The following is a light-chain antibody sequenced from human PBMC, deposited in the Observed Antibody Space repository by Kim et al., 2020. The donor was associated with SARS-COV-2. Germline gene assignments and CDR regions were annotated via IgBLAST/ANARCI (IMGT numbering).Light chain of an antibody. CDR1: QDIRNY. J-gene: IGKJ5*01. Sequence: GDRFTISCRASQDIRNYLNWFQQKPGRGPTLLIYAASTLQNGVPSRFTGGGSGTYFTLTINSVQPEDSAIYYCQQTYNTVITFGQGTRLEIK. V-gene: IGKV1-39*01. CDR2: AAS. CDR3: QQTYNTVIT.